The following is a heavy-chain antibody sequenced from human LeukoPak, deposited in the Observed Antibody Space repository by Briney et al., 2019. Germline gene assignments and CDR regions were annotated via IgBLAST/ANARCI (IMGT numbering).Heavy chain of an antibody. CDR2: INHSGST. J-gene: IGHJ4*02. V-gene: IGHV4-34*01. Sequence: SETLSLTCAVYGGSFSGYYWSWIRQPPGKGLEWIGEINHSGSTNYNPSLKSRVTISVHTSKNQFSLKLSSVTAADTAVYYCARDRRGSGWIDYWGQGTLVTVSS. D-gene: IGHD6-19*01. CDR3: ARDRRGSGWIDY. CDR1: GGSFSGYY.